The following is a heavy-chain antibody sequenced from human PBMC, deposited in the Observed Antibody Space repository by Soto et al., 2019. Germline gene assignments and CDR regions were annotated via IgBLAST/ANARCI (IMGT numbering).Heavy chain of an antibody. CDR2: IIPIFGTA. J-gene: IGHJ6*02. Sequence: GASVKVSCKASGGTFSSYAISWVRQAPGQGLEWMGGIIPIFGTANYAQKFQGRVTITADESTSTAYMELSSLRSEDTAVYYCASGYCSGGSCYLGDYYYGMDVWGQGTTVTVSS. V-gene: IGHV1-69*13. CDR1: GGTFSSYA. CDR3: ASGYCSGGSCYLGDYYYGMDV. D-gene: IGHD2-15*01.